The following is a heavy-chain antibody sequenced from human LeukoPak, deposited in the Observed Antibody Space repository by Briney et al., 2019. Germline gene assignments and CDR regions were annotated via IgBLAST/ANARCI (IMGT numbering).Heavy chain of an antibody. CDR1: GGSFSGYY. V-gene: IGHV4-34*01. J-gene: IGHJ6*03. CDR2: VNHSGST. CDR3: ARGIIAARGYSSHYMDV. Sequence: KPSETLSLTCAVYGGSFSGYYWSWIRQPPGKGLEWIGEVNHSGSTNYNPSLKSRVTISVDASKNQFSLKLSSVTAADTAVYSRARGIIAARGYSSHYMDVWGKGTTVTVSS. D-gene: IGHD6-6*01.